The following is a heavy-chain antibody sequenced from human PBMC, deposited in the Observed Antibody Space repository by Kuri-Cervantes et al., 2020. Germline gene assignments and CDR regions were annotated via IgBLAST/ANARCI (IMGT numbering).Heavy chain of an antibody. CDR1: GGSVSSGSYY. Sequence: SETLSLTCTVSGGSVSSGSYYWSWIRQPPGKGLEWIGYIYYSGSTNYNPSLKSRVTISVDTSKNQLSLKLSSVTAADTAVYYCARFAVSVHPEYYYYYYMDVWGKGTTVTVSS. V-gene: IGHV4-61*01. D-gene: IGHD3-10*01. CDR3: ARFAVSVHPEYYYYYYMDV. J-gene: IGHJ6*03. CDR2: IYYSGST.